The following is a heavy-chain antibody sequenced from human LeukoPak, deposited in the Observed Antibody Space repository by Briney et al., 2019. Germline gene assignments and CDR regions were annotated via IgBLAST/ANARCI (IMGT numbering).Heavy chain of an antibody. J-gene: IGHJ5*02. CDR3: ARQWELRGWFDP. CDR1: GGSFSSSTYY. D-gene: IGHD1-26*01. Sequence: SETLSLTCTVSGGSFSSSTYYWSWIRQPPGKGLEWIGYIYYSGSTSYNPSLKSRVTISVDTSKNQFSLKLSSVTAADTAVYYCARQWELRGWFDPWGQGTLVTVSS. CDR2: IYYSGST. V-gene: IGHV4-61*01.